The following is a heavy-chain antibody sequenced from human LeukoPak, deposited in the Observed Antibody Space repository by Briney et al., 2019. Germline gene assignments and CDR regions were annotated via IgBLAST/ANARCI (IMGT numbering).Heavy chain of an antibody. D-gene: IGHD3-22*01. CDR1: GFTFSSYS. J-gene: IGHJ4*02. Sequence: GGSLRLSCAASGFTFSSYSMNWVRQAPGKGPEWVSYISSSSSTIYYADSVKGRFTISRDNAKNSLYLQMNSLRAEDTAVYYCARSYSSGFQVGRHYFDYWGQGTLVTVSS. CDR2: ISSSSSTI. CDR3: ARSYSSGFQVGRHYFDY. V-gene: IGHV3-48*01.